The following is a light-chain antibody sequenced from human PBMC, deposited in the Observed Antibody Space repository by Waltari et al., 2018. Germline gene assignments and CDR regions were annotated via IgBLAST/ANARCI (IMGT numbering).Light chain of an antibody. CDR1: QGGLYSSNNKNY. CDR3: QQYYSSTWT. J-gene: IGKJ1*01. V-gene: IGKV4-1*01. CDR2: WAS. Sequence: VLTQPPSVSAAPGQRATINCKSSQGGLYSSNNKNYLAWYQQKPGQPPKLVIFWASTRESGVPDRFSGSGSGTDFTLTISSLQAEDVAVYYCQQYYSSTWTFGQGTKVEIK.